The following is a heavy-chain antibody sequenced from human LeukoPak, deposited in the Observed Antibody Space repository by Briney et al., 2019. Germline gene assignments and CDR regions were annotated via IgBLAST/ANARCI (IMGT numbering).Heavy chain of an antibody. CDR2: ISTSDSTI. Sequence: PGGSLRLSCAASGFTFSSYRMNWVRQGPGKGPEWVSYISTSDSTIYYADSVKGRFTISRDNAKNSLYLQMNSLRAEDTAVYYCARGTSTIDYWGQGTLVTVSS. D-gene: IGHD5/OR15-5a*01. V-gene: IGHV3-48*01. CDR1: GFTFSSYR. J-gene: IGHJ4*02. CDR3: ARGTSTIDY.